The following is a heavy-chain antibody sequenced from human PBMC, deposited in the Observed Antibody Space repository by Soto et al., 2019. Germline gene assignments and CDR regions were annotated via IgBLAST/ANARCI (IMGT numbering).Heavy chain of an antibody. J-gene: IGHJ4*02. CDR2: IYPGDSDA. CDR3: ARIVDTAMGPCDY. Sequence: PGESLKISCKGSGYNFNTYWIAWVRQMPGKGLEWMGIIYPGDSDARYSPSFQGQVSISADKSISTAFLQWSSLKASDTAMYYCARIVDTAMGPCDYWGQGTLVTVSS. D-gene: IGHD5-18*01. CDR1: GYNFNTYW. V-gene: IGHV5-51*01.